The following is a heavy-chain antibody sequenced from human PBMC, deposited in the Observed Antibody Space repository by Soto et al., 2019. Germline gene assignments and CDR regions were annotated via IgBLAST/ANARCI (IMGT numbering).Heavy chain of an antibody. D-gene: IGHD2-8*01. J-gene: IGHJ6*02. V-gene: IGHV1-2*04. CDR2: INPKSGGT. CDR1: GYSFTDYH. Sequence: ASVKVSCKASGYSFTDYHIHWVRQAPGQGLEWLGRINPKSGGTSTAQKFQGWVTMTTDTSISTASMELTRLTSDDTAIYYCARGDSTDCSNGVCSFFYNRDMDVWGQGTTVTVSS. CDR3: ARGDSTDCSNGVCSFFYNRDMDV.